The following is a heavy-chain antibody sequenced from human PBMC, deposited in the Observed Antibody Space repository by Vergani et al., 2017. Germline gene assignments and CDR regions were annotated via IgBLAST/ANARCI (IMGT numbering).Heavy chain of an antibody. CDR3: ARDIPIDILLTGYGYYYGMDV. CDR2: ISSSGSTI. V-gene: IGHV3-11*04. Sequence: QVQLVESGGGLVKPGGSLRLSCAASGFTFSDYYMSWIRQAPGKGLEWVSYISSSGSTIYYADSVKGRFTISRDNAKNSLYLQMNSLRAEDTAVYYCARDIPIDILLTGYGYYYGMDVWGQGTTVTVSS. CDR1: GFTFSDYY. D-gene: IGHD3-9*01. J-gene: IGHJ6*02.